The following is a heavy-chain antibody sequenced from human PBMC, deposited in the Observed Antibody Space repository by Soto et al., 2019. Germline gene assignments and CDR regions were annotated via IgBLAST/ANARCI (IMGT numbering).Heavy chain of an antibody. CDR2: ISRDGSTT. CDR1: GFSFSTSW. Sequence: AGGSLRLSCTASGFSFSTSWMHWVRQAPGKGLVWVARISRDGSTTNYADSVRGRFTVSRDNARNTLYVQMNSLKAEDTALYYCARGPTGWYGYDYWGQGTLVTVSS. J-gene: IGHJ4*02. V-gene: IGHV3-74*01. CDR3: ARGPTGWYGYDY. D-gene: IGHD6-19*01.